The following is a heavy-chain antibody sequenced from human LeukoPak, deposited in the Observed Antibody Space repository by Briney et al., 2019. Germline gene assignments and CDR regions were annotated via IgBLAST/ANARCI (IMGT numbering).Heavy chain of an antibody. CDR2: IKQDGSEK. V-gene: IGHV3-7*04. CDR3: ASEVLTFGGVCDY. J-gene: IGHJ4*02. D-gene: IGHD3-16*01. CDR1: GFTFGDYW. Sequence: PGGSLRLSWAASGFTFGDYWMSWVRQAPGRGLEWVANIKQDGSEKHYVDSVKGRFTISRDNAKKSLYLQMNSLRAEDMAVYYCASEVLTFGGVCDYWGQGALVTVSS.